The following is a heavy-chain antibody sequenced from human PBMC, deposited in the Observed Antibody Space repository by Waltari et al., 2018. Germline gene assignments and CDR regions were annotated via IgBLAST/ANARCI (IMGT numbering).Heavy chain of an antibody. V-gene: IGHV4-59*01. Sequence: QVQLQESGPGLVKPSETLSLTCTVSGGSISSYYWSWIRQPPGKGLEWIGYIYYSGSTNSNPSLRSRVTISVDTSKNQFSLKLSSVTAADTAVYFCASEGFPYCSGGSCYSNYYYGMDVWGQGTTVTVSS. CDR2: IYYSGST. D-gene: IGHD2-15*01. J-gene: IGHJ6*02. CDR1: GGSISSYY. CDR3: ASEGFPYCSGGSCYSNYYYGMDV.